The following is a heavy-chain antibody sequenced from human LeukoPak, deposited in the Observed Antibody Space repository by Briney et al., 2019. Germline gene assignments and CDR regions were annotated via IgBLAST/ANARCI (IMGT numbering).Heavy chain of an antibody. CDR1: GGSISSSSYY. Sequence: PSETLSLTCTVSGGSISSSSYYWGWIRQPPGKGLEWIGSIYYSGSTYYNPSLKSRVTISVDTSKNQLSPNLSSVTAADTAVYYCARALVGSSSGYFYYYMDVWGKGTTVTVSS. CDR2: IYYSGST. D-gene: IGHD6-6*01. CDR3: ARALVGSSSGYFYYYMDV. V-gene: IGHV4-39*07. J-gene: IGHJ6*03.